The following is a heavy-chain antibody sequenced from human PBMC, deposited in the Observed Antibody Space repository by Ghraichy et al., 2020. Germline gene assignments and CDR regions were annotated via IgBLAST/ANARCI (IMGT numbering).Heavy chain of an antibody. J-gene: IGHJ4*02. CDR3: TTDDYGRFGRELDY. CDR1: GFTFSNAW. D-gene: IGHD4-17*01. Sequence: GGSPRLSCAASGFTFSNAWMSWVRQAPGKGLEWVGRIKSKTDGGTTDYAAPVKGRFTISRDDSKNTLYLQMNSLKTEDTAVYYCTTDDYGRFGRELDYWGQGTLVTVSS. CDR2: IKSKTDGGTT. V-gene: IGHV3-15*01.